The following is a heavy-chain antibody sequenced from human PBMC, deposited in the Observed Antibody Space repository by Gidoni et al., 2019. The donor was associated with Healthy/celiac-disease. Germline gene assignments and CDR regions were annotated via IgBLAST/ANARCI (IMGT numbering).Heavy chain of an antibody. J-gene: IGHJ4*02. CDR2: IYYSGST. V-gene: IGHV4-39*07. D-gene: IGHD1-26*01. CDR1: GGSISSSSYY. CDR3: ARDPVGGADY. Sequence: QLQLQESGPGLVKPSETLSLTCTVPGGSISSSSYYWGWIRQPPGKGLEWIGSIYYSGSTYYNPSLKSRVTISVDTSKNQFSLKLSSVTAADTAVYYCARDPVGGADYWGQGTLVTVSS.